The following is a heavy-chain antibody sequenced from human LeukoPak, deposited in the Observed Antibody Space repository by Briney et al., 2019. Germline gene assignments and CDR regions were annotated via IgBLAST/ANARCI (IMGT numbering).Heavy chain of an antibody. CDR3: AKVIGGSSAYDALDI. J-gene: IGHJ3*02. CDR1: GFTVSSNY. V-gene: IGHV3-23*01. D-gene: IGHD6-6*01. CDR2: ISGSGGST. Sequence: GGSLRLSCAASGFTVSSNYMSWVRQAPGKGLEWVSAISGSGGSTYYADSVKGRFTISRDNSKNTLYLQMNSLRVEDTAVYYCAKVIGGSSAYDALDIWGQGTMVTVSS.